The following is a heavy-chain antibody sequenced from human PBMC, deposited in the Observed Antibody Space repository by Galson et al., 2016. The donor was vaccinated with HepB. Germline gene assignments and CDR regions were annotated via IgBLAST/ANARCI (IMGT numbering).Heavy chain of an antibody. CDR2: ISSSNSII. Sequence: SLSLSCAVSGFTFSNYSMNWVRQAPGKGLQWVSYISSSNSIIYYANSVKGRFTISRDNSKKPLFLQMNSLGAEDTAVYYCVRARGSYASGIGHWGQGTLVTVSS. CDR1: GFTFSNYS. D-gene: IGHD3-10*01. CDR3: VRARGSYASGIGH. J-gene: IGHJ4*02. V-gene: IGHV3-48*01.